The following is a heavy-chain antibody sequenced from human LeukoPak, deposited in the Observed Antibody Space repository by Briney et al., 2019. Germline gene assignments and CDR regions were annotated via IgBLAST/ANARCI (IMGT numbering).Heavy chain of an antibody. Sequence: PGGPLRLSCAVSGITLSNYAMSWVRQAPGKGLEWVAGISGSGGGTHYADSVKGRFTISRDNPKNTLYLQMNNLRAGDTAVYFCAKRGVVIRVILVGFHKEAYYFDSWGQGALVTVSS. CDR3: AKRGVVIRVILVGFHKEAYYFDS. D-gene: IGHD3-22*01. CDR2: ISGSGGGT. V-gene: IGHV3-23*01. CDR1: GITLSNYA. J-gene: IGHJ4*02.